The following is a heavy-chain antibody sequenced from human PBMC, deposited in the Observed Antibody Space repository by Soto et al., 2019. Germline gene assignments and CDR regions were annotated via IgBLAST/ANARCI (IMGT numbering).Heavy chain of an antibody. V-gene: IGHV1-69*13. CDR3: AIQFGSTSCYACYYYYGMDV. CDR1: GGTFSSYA. J-gene: IGHJ6*02. Sequence: SVKVSCKASGGTFSSYAISWVRQAPGQGLEWMGGIIPIFGTANYAQKFQGRGTITADESTSTAYMELSSRRSEDTAVYYCAIQFGSTSCYACYYYYGMDVWGQGTTVTVS. D-gene: IGHD2-2*01. CDR2: IIPIFGTA.